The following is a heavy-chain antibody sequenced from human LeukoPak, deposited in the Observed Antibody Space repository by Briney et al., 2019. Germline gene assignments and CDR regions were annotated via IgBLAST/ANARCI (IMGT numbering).Heavy chain of an antibody. D-gene: IGHD4-17*01. CDR3: TKDPNGDYVGAFDP. CDR2: ITGTHYTT. J-gene: IGHJ5*02. V-gene: IGHV3-23*01. Sequence: PGGSLRLSCAASGFTFSTFAMTWVRQAPGKGLEWVSSITGTHYTTYYTDSVKGRFTISRDNSKNTPYLQMNSLRADDTAIYYCTKDPNGDYVGAFDPWGQGTLVTVSS. CDR1: GFTFSTFA.